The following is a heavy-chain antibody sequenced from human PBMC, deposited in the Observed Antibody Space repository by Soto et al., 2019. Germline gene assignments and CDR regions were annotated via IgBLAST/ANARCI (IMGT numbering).Heavy chain of an antibody. Sequence: QVQLVQSGAEVKKPGSSVKVSCKASGGTFSSYAISWVRQAPGQGLEWMGGMIPIFGTANYAQKFQGRVTITADESTSTAYMELSSLRSEDTAVYYCARDVGKYFWSGYRYYFDYWGQGTLVTVSS. CDR3: ARDVGKYFWSGYRYYFDY. CDR1: GGTFSSYA. J-gene: IGHJ4*02. V-gene: IGHV1-69*01. D-gene: IGHD3-3*01. CDR2: MIPIFGTA.